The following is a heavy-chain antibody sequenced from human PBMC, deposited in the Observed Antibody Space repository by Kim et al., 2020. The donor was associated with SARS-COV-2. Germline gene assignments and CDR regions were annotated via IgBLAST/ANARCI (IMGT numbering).Heavy chain of an antibody. D-gene: IGHD6-19*01. CDR3: TRGYIGGPFAS. Sequence: TGYADTVKGRCTISRDNAKNSMYLQWNSVRVEDTALYYCTRGYIGGPFASWGHGARVTVSS. V-gene: IGHV3-20*03. J-gene: IGHJ5*01. CDR2: T.